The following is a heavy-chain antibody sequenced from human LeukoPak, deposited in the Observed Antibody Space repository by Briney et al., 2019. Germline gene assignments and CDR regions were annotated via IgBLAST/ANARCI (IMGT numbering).Heavy chain of an antibody. V-gene: IGHV3-20*04. CDR1: GFTFDDYG. Sequence: PGGSLRLSCAASGFTFDDYGMSWVRQAPGEGLEWVSGINWNSGSTGYANSVKGRFTISRDNAKNSLYLQMNSLRAEDTALYYCARRRVTFVRGVDITSYYFDYWGQGTLVTVSS. J-gene: IGHJ4*02. CDR3: ARRRVTFVRGVDITSYYFDY. D-gene: IGHD3-10*01. CDR2: INWNSGST.